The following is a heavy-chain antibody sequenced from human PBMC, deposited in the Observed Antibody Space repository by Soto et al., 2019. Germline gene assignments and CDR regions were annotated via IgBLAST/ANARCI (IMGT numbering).Heavy chain of an antibody. J-gene: IGHJ6*03. CDR1: GGLINSGGYY. CDR2: IHYSGRT. CDR3: ARFSPPGYYYMDV. V-gene: IGHV4-31*11. Sequence: QVQLQESGPGLVKPSQTLSLTCAVSGGLINSGGYYWTWIRQPPGRGLEWVGHIHYSGRTFYNPSLESRLVISVDTPENQFSLKLRSVSAADTAVYYCARFSPPGYYYMDVWGKGTSVTV.